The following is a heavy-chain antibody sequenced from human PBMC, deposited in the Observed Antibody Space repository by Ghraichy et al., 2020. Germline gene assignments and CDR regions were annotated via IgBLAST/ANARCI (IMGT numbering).Heavy chain of an antibody. CDR2: IYYSGST. Sequence: SETLSLTCTVSGGSISSSSYYWGWIRQPPGKGLEWIGSIYYSGSTYYNPSLKSRVTISVDTSKNQFSLKLSSVTAADTAVYYCARTTIAVADPSAFDIWGQGTMVTVSS. D-gene: IGHD6-19*01. V-gene: IGHV4-39*01. J-gene: IGHJ3*02. CDR3: ARTTIAVADPSAFDI. CDR1: GGSISSSSYY.